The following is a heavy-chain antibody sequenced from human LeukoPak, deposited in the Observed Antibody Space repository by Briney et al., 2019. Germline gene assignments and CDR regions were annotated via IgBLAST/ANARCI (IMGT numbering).Heavy chain of an antibody. CDR2: INPGGGST. V-gene: IGHV1-46*01. CDR3: TRADFGGTSDYYFHGLDV. Sequence: ASVKVSCKAAGYIFTNYYLHWVRQAPGQGLEWMGIINPGGGSTSCAQKFQGRVTMTRDTSTTTVYMELSSLRSEDTAVYYCTRADFGGTSDYYFHGLDVWGQGTTVIVSS. J-gene: IGHJ6*02. D-gene: IGHD4-23*01. CDR1: GYIFTNYY.